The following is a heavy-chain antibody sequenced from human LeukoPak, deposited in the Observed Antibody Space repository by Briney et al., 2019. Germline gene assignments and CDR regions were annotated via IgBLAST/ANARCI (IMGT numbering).Heavy chain of an antibody. CDR2: ISYDGRDK. V-gene: IGHV3-30*04. CDR1: GFTFSTYA. Sequence: GRSLRLSCAASGFTFSTYAIHWVRQAPGKGLEWEAVISYDGRDKHHADSVKGRFSISRDNSKNTLYLQMSSLRTEDTAVYYCARDGGYTGGWTYGAGDYWGQGTLVTVSS. D-gene: IGHD2-8*02. CDR3: ARDGGYTGGWTYGAGDY. J-gene: IGHJ4*01.